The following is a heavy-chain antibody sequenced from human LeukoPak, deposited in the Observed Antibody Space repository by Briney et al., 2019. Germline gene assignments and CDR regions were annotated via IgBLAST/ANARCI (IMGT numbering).Heavy chain of an antibody. V-gene: IGHV4-59*01. CDR3: ARGDGVFLH. D-gene: IGHD3-10*01. J-gene: IGHJ4*02. Sequence: PSETLSLTCTVSGGSISSYYWSWIRQPPGKGLEYIGYIYYSGYTNYNPSLKSRVTISVDTSKNQFSLKLSSVTAADTAVYYCARGDGVFLHWGQGTLVTVSS. CDR1: GGSISSYY. CDR2: IYYSGYT.